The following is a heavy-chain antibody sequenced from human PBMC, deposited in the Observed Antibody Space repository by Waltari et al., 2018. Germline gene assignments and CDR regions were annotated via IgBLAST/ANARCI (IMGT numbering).Heavy chain of an antibody. CDR1: GFIFSEHY. D-gene: IGHD3-10*01. CDR3: ARSPLIRGAARAFDL. V-gene: IGHV3-11*04. Sequence: QGQLVESGGDLVKPGGSLRLSCAASGFIFSEHYMHWLRQSPGKGAEWLAYIMGSVGMIYYGDSRKGRFTISRDNTNNLVFLQLTSLTADDTSLYYCARSPLIRGAARAFDLWGQGTMVTVSS. CDR2: IMGSVGMI. J-gene: IGHJ3*01.